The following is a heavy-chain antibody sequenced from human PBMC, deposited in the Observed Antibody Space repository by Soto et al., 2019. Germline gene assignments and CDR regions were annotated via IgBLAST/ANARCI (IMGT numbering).Heavy chain of an antibody. CDR2: ISSYSGNT. V-gene: IGHV1-18*01. J-gene: IGHJ6*02. Sequence: QVQLVQSGAEVKKPGASVKVSCKTSGYNFPSYGINWVRQAPGQGLEWMGWISSYSGNTKYAQNLQGRVTMTADTSTTTAYMELRSLRSDDTAVYYCARGGDCGSTSCYTPNYYYGLDVWGQGTTVIVSS. CDR3: ARGGDCGSTSCYTPNYYYGLDV. D-gene: IGHD2-2*02. CDR1: GYNFPSYG.